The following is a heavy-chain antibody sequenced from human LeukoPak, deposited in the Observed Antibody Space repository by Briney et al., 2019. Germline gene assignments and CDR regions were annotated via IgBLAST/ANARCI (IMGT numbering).Heavy chain of an antibody. D-gene: IGHD2-21*02. CDR1: GVSISGSH. CDR2: IHYTGST. CDR3: ARTGGDCSSGLCYYAMDV. Sequence: SETLSLTCLGSGVSISGSHCSWIRQPPGKGLEWIGYIHYTGSTDYNPSLRSRVTLSIDMSKNQFSLRLSSVTAADTAVYYCARTGGDCSSGLCYYAMDVWGQGTTVTVS. J-gene: IGHJ6*02. V-gene: IGHV4-59*01.